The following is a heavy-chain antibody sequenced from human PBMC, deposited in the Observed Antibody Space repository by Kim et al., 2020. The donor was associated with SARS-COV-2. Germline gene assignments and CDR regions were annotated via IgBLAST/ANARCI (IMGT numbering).Heavy chain of an antibody. J-gene: IGHJ5*02. V-gene: IGHV1-69*13. CDR2: IIPIFGTA. Sequence: SVKVSCKASGGTFSSYAISWVRLAPGQGLEWMGGIIPIFGTANYAQKFQGRVTITADESTSTAYMELSSLRSEDTAVYYCTRDRVYDSSGYYFNWFDPWGQGTLVTVSS. CDR1: GGTFSSYA. D-gene: IGHD3-22*01. CDR3: TRDRVYDSSGYYFNWFDP.